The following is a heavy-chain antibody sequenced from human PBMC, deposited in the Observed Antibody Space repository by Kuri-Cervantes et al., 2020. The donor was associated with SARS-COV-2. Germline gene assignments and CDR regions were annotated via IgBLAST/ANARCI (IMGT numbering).Heavy chain of an antibody. V-gene: IGHV3-48*01. CDR3: ARIASSSGWENFDY. Sequence: GESLKISCAASGFTFSSYSMNWVRQAPGKGLEWVSYISSSSTIYYADSVKGRFTISRDNAKNSLHLQMNSLRAEDMAVYYCARIASSSGWENFDYWGQGTLVTVSS. D-gene: IGHD6-19*01. CDR2: ISSSSTI. CDR1: GFTFSSYS. J-gene: IGHJ4*02.